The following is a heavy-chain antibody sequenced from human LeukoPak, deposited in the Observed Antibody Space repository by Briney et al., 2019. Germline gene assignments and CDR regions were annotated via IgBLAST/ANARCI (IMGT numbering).Heavy chain of an antibody. CDR1: GGSISSYY. J-gene: IGHJ5*02. Sequence: SETLSLTCTVSGGSISSYYWSWIRQPPGKGLEWIGYIHYSGGTRYNPSLNSRATISIDTSKNQFSLQLSSVTAADTALYYCARRRAEGGSDGHYNWFDPWGQGTLVTVSS. D-gene: IGHD6-25*01. V-gene: IGHV4-59*08. CDR3: ARRRAEGGSDGHYNWFDP. CDR2: IHYSGGT.